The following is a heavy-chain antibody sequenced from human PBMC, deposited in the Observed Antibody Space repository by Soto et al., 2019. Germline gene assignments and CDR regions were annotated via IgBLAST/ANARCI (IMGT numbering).Heavy chain of an antibody. CDR1: GASISSDY. CDR3: ARHTAAVYFPY. D-gene: IGHD6-25*01. J-gene: IGHJ4*02. Sequence: QVQLQESGPGLVKPSETLSLSCTVSGASISSDYWSWIRQPPGKGLEWIGYIYYSGGTNYNPSLKSRVTISVDTSKNQFSLKLSSVTAAATAVYYCARHTAAVYFPYWGQGTLVTVSS. V-gene: IGHV4-59*08. CDR2: IYYSGGT.